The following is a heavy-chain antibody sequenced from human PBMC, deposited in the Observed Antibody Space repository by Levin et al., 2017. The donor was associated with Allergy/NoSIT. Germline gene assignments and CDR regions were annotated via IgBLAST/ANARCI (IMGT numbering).Heavy chain of an antibody. CDR3: AGDDSGYDSWGGPFDY. J-gene: IGHJ4*02. CDR1: GFTFSSYA. CDR2: ISDSASST. D-gene: IGHD5-12*01. V-gene: IGHV3-23*01. Sequence: GESLKISCAASGFTFSSYAMSWVRQAPGKGLEWVSAISDSASSTYYADSVKGRFTISRDNSKNTLYLHMNSLRAEDTAGYYCAGDDSGYDSWGGPFDYWGQGTLVTVSS.